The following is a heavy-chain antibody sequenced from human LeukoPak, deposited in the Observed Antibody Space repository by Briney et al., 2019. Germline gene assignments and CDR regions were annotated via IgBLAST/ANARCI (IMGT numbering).Heavy chain of an antibody. J-gene: IGHJ4*02. V-gene: IGHV4-39*01. CDR1: GGSISSSSYY. CDR3: ASGYSYDLFDY. D-gene: IGHD5-18*01. CDR2: IYYSGST. Sequence: SETLSLTCTVSGGSISSSSYYWGWIRQPPGKGLEWIGNIYYSGSTYYNPSLKSRVTISLDTSKNQFSLKLSSVTAADTAVYYCASGYSYDLFDYWGQGTLVTVSS.